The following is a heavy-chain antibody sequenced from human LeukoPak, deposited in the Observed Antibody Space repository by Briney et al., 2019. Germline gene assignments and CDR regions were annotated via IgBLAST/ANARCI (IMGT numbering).Heavy chain of an antibody. D-gene: IGHD3-3*01. CDR3: AKFFGVVAPDYYGMDV. Sequence: ASVKVSCKASGYTFTSYGISWVRQAPGQGLEWMGWISAYNGNTNYAQKLQGRVTMTTDTSTSTAYMELRSLGSDDTAVYYCAKFFGVVAPDYYGMDVWGQGTTVTVSS. CDR1: GYTFTSYG. J-gene: IGHJ6*02. V-gene: IGHV1-18*01. CDR2: ISAYNGNT.